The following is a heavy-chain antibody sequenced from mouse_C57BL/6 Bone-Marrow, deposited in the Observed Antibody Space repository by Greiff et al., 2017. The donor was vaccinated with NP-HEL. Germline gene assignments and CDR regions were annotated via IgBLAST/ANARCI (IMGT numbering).Heavy chain of an antibody. Sequence: VQLQQSGPELARPWASVKISCQAFYTFFRRVHFAIRDTNHWMQREKQRPGQGLEWIGAINPGNGDTSDNPKFKGKATLTVDNSSSSSYMQLSSLTSEDSAVYYFAKGLTTVVAPRGQGTLVTVSA. CDR1: YTFFRRVH. D-gene: IGHD1-1*01. CDR2: GQGLEWIG. V-gene: IGHV1-87*01. CDR3: SEDSAVYYFAKGLTTVVAP. J-gene: IGHJ3*01.